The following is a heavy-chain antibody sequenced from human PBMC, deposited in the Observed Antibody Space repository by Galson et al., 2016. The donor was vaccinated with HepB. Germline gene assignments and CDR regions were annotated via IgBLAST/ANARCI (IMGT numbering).Heavy chain of an antibody. CDR1: GFTFEDYA. CDR3: VKDMAERAYYPDY. Sequence: SLRLSCAASGFTFEDYAMHWVRKAPGEGLEWVSSINWKSGTIAYAGSVRGRFTISRDNAKNSLYLQMNSLGTEDTGVYYCVKDMAERAYYPDYWGQGTLVTVSS. J-gene: IGHJ4*02. V-gene: IGHV3-9*01. CDR2: INWKSGTI. D-gene: IGHD5-24*01.